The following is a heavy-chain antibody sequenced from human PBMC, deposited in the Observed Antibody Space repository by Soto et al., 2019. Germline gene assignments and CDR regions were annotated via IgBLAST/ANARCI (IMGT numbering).Heavy chain of an antibody. CDR2: IYYSGST. J-gene: IGHJ5*02. CDR1: GGSSSSYY. CDR3: ATQEVGGSYVYTFDP. V-gene: IGHV4-59*05. Sequence: SETLSLTCAIYGGSSSSYYWGWIRQPPGKGLEWIGSIYYSGSTYYNPSLKSRVTISVDTSKNQFSLKLSSVTAADTAVYYCATQEVGGSYVYTFDPWGQGTLVTVSS. D-gene: IGHD1-26*01.